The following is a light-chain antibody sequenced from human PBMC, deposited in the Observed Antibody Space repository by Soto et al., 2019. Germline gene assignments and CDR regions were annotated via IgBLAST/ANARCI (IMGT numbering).Light chain of an antibody. CDR2: AAS. CDR1: QGISNY. J-gene: IGKJ4*01. Sequence: DIQMTQSPSSLSASVGDRVTITCRASQGISNYLAWYQQRPGKVPKLLIYAASTLQSGVPSRFSGSGSGTDFTLTISSLQPEDVATYYCQKYNSAPPNTFGGGTKVEIK. V-gene: IGKV1-27*01. CDR3: QKYNSAPPNT.